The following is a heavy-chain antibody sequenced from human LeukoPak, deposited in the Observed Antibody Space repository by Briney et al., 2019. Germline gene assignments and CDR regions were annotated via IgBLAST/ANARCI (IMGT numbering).Heavy chain of an antibody. D-gene: IGHD6-6*01. Sequence: SVKVSCKASGYTFTSYGISWVRQAPGQGLEWMGGIIPIFGTANYAQKFQGRVTITADESTSTAYMELSSLRSEDTAVYYCARDFRFGSSSVDYWGQGTPVTVSS. CDR1: GYTFTSYG. J-gene: IGHJ4*02. CDR2: IIPIFGTA. CDR3: ARDFRFGSSSVDY. V-gene: IGHV1-69*13.